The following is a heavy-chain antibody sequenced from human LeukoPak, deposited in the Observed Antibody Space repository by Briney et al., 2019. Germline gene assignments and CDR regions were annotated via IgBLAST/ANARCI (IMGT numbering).Heavy chain of an antibody. Sequence: GGSLRLSCAASGFTFSDYYMSWIRQAPGKGLEWVSYISGSGSTIYYADSVKGRFTISRDNANNSLYLQMNSLRAEDTAVYYCARDPLYCSSTSCYDYWGQVTLVTVSS. J-gene: IGHJ4*02. CDR2: ISGSGSTI. V-gene: IGHV3-11*04. CDR1: GFTFSDYY. D-gene: IGHD2-2*01. CDR3: ARDPLYCSSTSCYDY.